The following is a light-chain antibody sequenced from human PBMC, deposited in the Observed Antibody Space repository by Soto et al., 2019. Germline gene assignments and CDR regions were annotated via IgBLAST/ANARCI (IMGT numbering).Light chain of an antibody. CDR1: SSYVGSDNL. CDR2: GVN. V-gene: IGLV2-23*02. CDR3: SSARSYIHVV. J-gene: IGLJ2*01. Sequence: QSALTQPASVSGSPGQSITISCTGTSSYVGSDNLVSWFQQHPGKAPKLMIYGVNKRPSGVSNRFSGSKSGNTASLTISGLQAEDEADYYCSSARSYIHVVFGGGTKLTVL.